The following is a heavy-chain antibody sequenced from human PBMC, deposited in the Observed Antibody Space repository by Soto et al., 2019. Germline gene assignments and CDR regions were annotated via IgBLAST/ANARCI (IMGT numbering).Heavy chain of an antibody. CDR1: GGSISSSSYY. Sequence: PSETLSLTCTVSGGSISSSSYYWGWVRQPPGKGLEWIGSIYYSGSTYYNPSLKSRVTISADTSKNQFSLKLSSVTAADTAVYYCARLGYGARHPYYFDYWGQGTLVTVS. J-gene: IGHJ4*02. D-gene: IGHD4-17*01. CDR2: IYYSGST. CDR3: ARLGYGARHPYYFDY. V-gene: IGHV4-39*01.